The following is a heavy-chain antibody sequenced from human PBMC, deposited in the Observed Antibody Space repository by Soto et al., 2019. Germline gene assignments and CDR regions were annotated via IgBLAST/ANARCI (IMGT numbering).Heavy chain of an antibody. CDR1: GFTFSSCA. V-gene: IGHV3-23*01. Sequence: LRLSCAASGFTFSSCAMGWVRQAPGQGLEWVSGISGGGGSTYYADSVKGRFTISRDNSNNTLYLQMNSLRAEDTAFYYCAKDPTSYDSSAQFDSWGQGTLVTVSS. D-gene: IGHD3-22*01. J-gene: IGHJ4*02. CDR2: ISGGGGST. CDR3: AKDPTSYDSSAQFDS.